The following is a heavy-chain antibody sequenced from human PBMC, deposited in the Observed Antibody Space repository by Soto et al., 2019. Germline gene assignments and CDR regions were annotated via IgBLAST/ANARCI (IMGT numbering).Heavy chain of an antibody. V-gene: IGHV3-23*01. CDR3: AKDTGRGGGSVFDY. J-gene: IGHJ4*02. D-gene: IGHD2-15*01. CDR1: GFIFSNYA. Sequence: EVQLLESGGGLVQPGGSLRLSCAPSGFIFSNYAMSWVRQARGKGLEWVSAISGSGADTYYTESVKGRFTISRDNFKNPLYLQMNSLRAEYTAVYYCAKDTGRGGGSVFDYWGQGTLVTVSS. CDR2: ISGSGADT.